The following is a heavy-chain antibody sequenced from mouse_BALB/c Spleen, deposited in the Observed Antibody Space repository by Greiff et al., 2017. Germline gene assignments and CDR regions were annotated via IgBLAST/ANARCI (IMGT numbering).Heavy chain of an antibody. CDR2: IYPGDGDT. CDR1: GYTFTSYW. J-gene: IGHJ1*01. V-gene: IGHV1-87*01. CDR3: ARAHYGSSYWYFDV. D-gene: IGHD1-1*01. Sequence: VKLVESGAELARPGASVKLSCKASGYTFTSYWMQWVKQRPGQGLEWIGAIYPGDGDTRYTQKFKGKATLTADKSSSTAYMQLSSLASEDSAVYYCARAHYGSSYWYFDVWGAGTTVTVSS.